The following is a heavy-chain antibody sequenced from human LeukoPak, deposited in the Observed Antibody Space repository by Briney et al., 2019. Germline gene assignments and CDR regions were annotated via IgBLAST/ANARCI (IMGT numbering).Heavy chain of an antibody. CDR1: GGSISSSSYY. V-gene: IGHV4-39*07. Sequence: SETLSLTCTVSGGSISSSSYYWGWIRQPPGKGLEWIVSIYYSGSTYYNPSLKSQITISVDTSKNQFSLKLSSVTAADTAVYYCAREVPGNYYGSGSYWPGPSFDYWGQGTLVTVSS. CDR2: IYYSGST. D-gene: IGHD3-10*01. J-gene: IGHJ4*02. CDR3: AREVPGNYYGSGSYWPGPSFDY.